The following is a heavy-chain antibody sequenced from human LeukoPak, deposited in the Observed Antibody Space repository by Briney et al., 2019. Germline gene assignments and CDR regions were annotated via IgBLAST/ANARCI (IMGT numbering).Heavy chain of an antibody. V-gene: IGHV1-18*01. Sequence: GASVKVSCKASGYTFTSYGISWVRQAPGQGLEWMGWISAYNRNTNYAQKLQGRVTMTTDTSTSTAYMELRSLRSDDTAVYYCARDRGPYDSSGYPSFDYWGQGTLVTVSS. D-gene: IGHD3-22*01. J-gene: IGHJ4*02. CDR2: ISAYNRNT. CDR1: GYTFTSYG. CDR3: ARDRGPYDSSGYPSFDY.